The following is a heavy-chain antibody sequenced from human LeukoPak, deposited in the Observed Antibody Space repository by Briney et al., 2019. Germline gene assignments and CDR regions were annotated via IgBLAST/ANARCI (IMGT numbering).Heavy chain of an antibody. Sequence: GRSLRLSCAASGFTFDDYAMHWVRQAPGKGLEWVSGISWNSGSIGYADSVKGRFTISRDNAKNSLYLQMNSLRAEDMALYYCTKEAAAEGYAFDPWGQGTLVTVSS. J-gene: IGHJ5*02. CDR3: TKEAAAEGYAFDP. CDR1: GFTFDDYA. CDR2: ISWNSGSI. D-gene: IGHD6-13*01. V-gene: IGHV3-9*03.